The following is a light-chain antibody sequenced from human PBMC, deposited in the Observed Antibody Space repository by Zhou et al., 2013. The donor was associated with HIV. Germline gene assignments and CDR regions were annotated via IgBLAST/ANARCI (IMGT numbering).Light chain of an antibody. CDR1: QSISSSY. Sequence: EIVLTQSPGTLSLSPGDRATLSCRASQSISSSYLSWFQQKPGQAPRLLIYDASTRATGIPPRFSGSGSGTEFILTISSLQPEDFAVYYCQQYDNWPPLTFGGGTRVEIK. J-gene: IGKJ4*01. CDR2: DAS. V-gene: IGKV3-15*01. CDR3: QQYDNWPPLT.